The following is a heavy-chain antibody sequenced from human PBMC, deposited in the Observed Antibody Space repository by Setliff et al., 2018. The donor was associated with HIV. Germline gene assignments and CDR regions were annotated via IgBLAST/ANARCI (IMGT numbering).Heavy chain of an antibody. CDR2: ISDTGDTI. CDR3: AKDPYYYDSSGHFDS. Sequence: GGSLRLSCTASAFTFNKYAMAWVRQAPGKGLEWVSAISDTGDTIYYADSVKGRFTIYRDNSADTVYLQMTGLRVEDTAVYFCAKDPYYYDSSGHFDSWGQGTLVTVSS. D-gene: IGHD3-22*01. CDR1: AFTFNKYA. J-gene: IGHJ4*02. V-gene: IGHV3-23*01.